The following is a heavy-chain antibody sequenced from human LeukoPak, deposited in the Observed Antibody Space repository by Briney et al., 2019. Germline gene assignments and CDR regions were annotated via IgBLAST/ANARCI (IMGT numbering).Heavy chain of an antibody. CDR2: IYYSGST. CDR1: GGSISGYY. J-gene: IGHJ5*02. CDR3: ARVAVVAATTVNWFDP. D-gene: IGHD2-15*01. Sequence: SETLSLTCTVSGGSISGYYWSWIRQPPGKGLEWIGYIYYSGSTNYNPSLKSRVTISVDTSKNQFSLKLSSVTAADTAVYYCARVAVVAATTVNWFDPWGQGTLVTVSS. V-gene: IGHV4-59*01.